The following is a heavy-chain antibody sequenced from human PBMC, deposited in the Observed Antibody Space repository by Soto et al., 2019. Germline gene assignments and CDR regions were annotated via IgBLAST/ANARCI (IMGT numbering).Heavy chain of an antibody. J-gene: IGHJ6*02. D-gene: IGHD6-13*01. Sequence: QVQLVQSGAEVKKPGSSVKVSCKASEGTFSSYAISWVRQAPGQGLEWMGGIIPIFGTPNYAQKFQGRVTXTADESTSTAYMELSSLTSEDTAVYYCASSRKDYYYYGMDVWGQGTTVTVSS. V-gene: IGHV1-69*12. CDR2: IIPIFGTP. CDR1: EGTFSSYA. CDR3: ASSRKDYYYYGMDV.